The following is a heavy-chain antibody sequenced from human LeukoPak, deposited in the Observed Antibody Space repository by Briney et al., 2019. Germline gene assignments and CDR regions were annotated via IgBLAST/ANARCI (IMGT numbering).Heavy chain of an antibody. V-gene: IGHV3-21*01. CDR1: GFTFSSYS. D-gene: IGHD6-6*01. J-gene: IGHJ6*03. CDR3: ASARYSSSSEVYYYMDV. Sequence: GGSLRLSCAASGFTFSSYSMNWVRQAPGKGLEWVSSISSSSYIYYADSVKGRFTISRDNAKNSLYLQMNSLRAEDTAVYYCASARYSSSSEVYYYMDVWGKGTTVTVSS. CDR2: ISSSSYI.